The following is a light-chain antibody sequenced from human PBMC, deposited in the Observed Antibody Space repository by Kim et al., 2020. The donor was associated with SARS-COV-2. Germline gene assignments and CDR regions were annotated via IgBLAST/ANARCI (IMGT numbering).Light chain of an antibody. J-gene: IGLJ1*01. CDR2: YES. V-gene: IGLV3-21*04. CDR3: QVWDNSSDHP. CDR1: NIGSKS. Sequence: SYELTQPPSVSVAPGKTATTTCGGDNIGSKSVHWYQQKPGQAPVLVTSYESDRPSGIPERFSGSKSGNTATLTISRVEAGDEADYYCQVWDNSSDHPFGTGTKVTVL.